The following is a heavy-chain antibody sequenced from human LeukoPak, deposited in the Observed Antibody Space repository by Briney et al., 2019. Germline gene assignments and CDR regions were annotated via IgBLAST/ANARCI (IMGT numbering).Heavy chain of an antibody. Sequence: GSSVKVSCKASGSTFSSYAISWVRQAPGQGLEWMGGIIPIFGTANYAQKFQGRVTITADESTSTAYMELSSLRSDDTAVYYCARGVSPAASAPFDYWGQGTLVSVPS. CDR1: GSTFSSYA. D-gene: IGHD5-18*01. V-gene: IGHV1-69*01. J-gene: IGHJ4*02. CDR2: IIPIFGTA. CDR3: ARGVSPAASAPFDY.